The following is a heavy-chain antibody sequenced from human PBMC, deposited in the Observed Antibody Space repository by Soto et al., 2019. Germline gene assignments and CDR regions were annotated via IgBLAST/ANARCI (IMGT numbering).Heavy chain of an antibody. V-gene: IGHV1-69*02. CDR2: NTPIYDIT. J-gene: IGHJ3*02. CDR1: GGTFSSDT. Sequence: QVQLVQSGAEVKKPESSVKVSCKASGGTFSSDTISWVRQAPGQGLEWMGRNTPIYDITNYPLKFQGRVTITADKPSTTSYVELTRLKYEDTSVYFCARVMTIWAFDIWGQGTVVAVSS. D-gene: IGHD3-16*01. CDR3: ARVMTIWAFDI.